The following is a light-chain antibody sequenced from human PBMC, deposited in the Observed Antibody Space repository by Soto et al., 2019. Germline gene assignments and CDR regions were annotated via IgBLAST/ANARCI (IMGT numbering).Light chain of an antibody. V-gene: IGKV3-15*01. CDR1: QSVSSN. CDR3: QQYNNWPAT. Sequence: EIVMTQSPATLSVSPGERATLSCRASQSVSSNLAWYQQKPGQAPRLLTYGASTRATGIPARFSGSGSGTEFTLTISRLQSEDFAVYCCQQYNNWPATFGQGTKVDIK. CDR2: GAS. J-gene: IGKJ1*01.